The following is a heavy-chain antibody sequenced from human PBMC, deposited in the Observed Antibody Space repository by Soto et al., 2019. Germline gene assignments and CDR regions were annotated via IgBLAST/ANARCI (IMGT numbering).Heavy chain of an antibody. J-gene: IGHJ4*02. CDR3: ASGGAGSGPFTWELPDH. V-gene: IGHV1-45*02. D-gene: IGHD1-26*01. CDR1: GNTFTYRY. CDR2: ITPFNGDV. Sequence: QMQLVQSGAEVKKPGSSVTVSCKALGNTFTYRYLHWVRQAPGQALEWMGWITPFNGDVNYAQKFQESVTITRDRSINTAYMRMSSLRSEDTAMYYCASGGAGSGPFTWELPDHWGQGTLVTVSS.